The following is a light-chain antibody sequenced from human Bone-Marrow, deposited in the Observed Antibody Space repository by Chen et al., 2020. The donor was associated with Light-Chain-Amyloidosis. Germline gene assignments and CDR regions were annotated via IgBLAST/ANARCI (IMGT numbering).Light chain of an antibody. J-gene: IGKJ1*01. CDR2: GAS. CDR3: QQYNNWPLT. Sequence: IVMTQSPVALSVSPGDTATLSCRASRSIRGNLAWYQQRPGQAPRLLIYGASARATGIHARFSGSGCETDVTLTISTIQSEDFAVYYCQQYNNWPLTFGQGTRVDIK. CDR1: RSIRGN. V-gene: IGKV3-15*01.